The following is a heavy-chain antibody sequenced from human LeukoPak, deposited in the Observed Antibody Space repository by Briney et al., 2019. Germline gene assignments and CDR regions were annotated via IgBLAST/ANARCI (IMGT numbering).Heavy chain of an antibody. CDR2: INHSGST. J-gene: IGHJ3*02. D-gene: IGHD6-13*01. V-gene: IGHV4-34*01. CDR1: GGSFSGYY. Sequence: SETLSLTCAVYGGSFSGYYWSWIRQPPGKGLEWIGEINHSGSTNYNPSLKSRVTISVDTSKNQFSLKLSSVTAADTAVYYCARDPEAAGTSDDAFDIWGQGTMVTVSS. CDR3: ARDPEAAGTSDDAFDI.